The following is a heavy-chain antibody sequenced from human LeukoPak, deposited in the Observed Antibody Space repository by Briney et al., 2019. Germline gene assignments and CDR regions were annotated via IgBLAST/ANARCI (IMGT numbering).Heavy chain of an antibody. CDR2: IIPIFGTA. J-gene: IGHJ5*02. Sequence: ASVKVSCKASGGTFSSYAISWVRQAPGQGLEWMGGIIPIFGTANYAQKFQGRVTITADESTSTAYMELSSLRSEDTAVYYCARDLGNTREIEFDPWGQGTLVTVSS. D-gene: IGHD5-24*01. V-gene: IGHV1-69*13. CDR1: GGTFSSYA. CDR3: ARDLGNTREIEFDP.